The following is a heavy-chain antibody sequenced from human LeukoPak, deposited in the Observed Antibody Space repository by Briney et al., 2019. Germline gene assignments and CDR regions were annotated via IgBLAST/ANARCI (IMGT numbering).Heavy chain of an antibody. CDR3: ARGIYVGSFYADY. CDR2: ISGDGSIT. CDR1: RFTFSSYW. D-gene: IGHD1-26*01. Sequence: PGGSLRLSCAASRFTFSSYWMHWVRQAPGKGLVWVSRISGDGSITNYADSVKGRFSISRDNAKNTLYLQLNSLRAEDTAVYYCARGIYVGSFYADYWGQGTLVSVSS. V-gene: IGHV3-74*01. J-gene: IGHJ4*02.